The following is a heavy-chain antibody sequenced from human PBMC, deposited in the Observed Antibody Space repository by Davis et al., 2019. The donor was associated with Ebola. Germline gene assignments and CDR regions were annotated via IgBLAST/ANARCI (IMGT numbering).Heavy chain of an antibody. V-gene: IGHV3-7*03. CDR1: GFTFSSYW. CDR3: ARERGAAGTFDY. Sequence: GESLKISCAASGFTFSSYWMSWVRQAPGKGLEWVANIKQDGSEKYYVDSVKGRFTISRDNAKNSLYLQMNSLRAEDTAVYYCARERGAAGTFDYWGQGTLVTVSS. D-gene: IGHD6-13*01. J-gene: IGHJ4*02. CDR2: IKQDGSEK.